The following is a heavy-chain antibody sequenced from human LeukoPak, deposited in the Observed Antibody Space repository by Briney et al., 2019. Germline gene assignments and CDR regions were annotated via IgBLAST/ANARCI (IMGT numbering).Heavy chain of an antibody. CDR2: IMGSGDST. CDR1: GFPFSSHA. V-gene: IGHV3-23*01. J-gene: IGHJ4*02. CDR3: TNPPSY. Sequence: GGSLRHSCAASGFPFSSHAMTWVRQAPGKGLEWVSAIMGSGDSTYYACSVKGRFSISRDNSKNTLYLQVNSLRAEDTAVYYCTNPPSYWGQGTLVTVSS.